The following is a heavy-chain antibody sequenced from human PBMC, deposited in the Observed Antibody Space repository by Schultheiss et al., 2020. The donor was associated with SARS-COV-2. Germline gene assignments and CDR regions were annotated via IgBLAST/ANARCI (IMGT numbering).Heavy chain of an antibody. Sequence: GGSLRLSCAASGFTFSSYAMHWVRQAPGKGLEWVSAISGGGGVKSYADSVKGRFSISRDNVNNILYLQVNSLRAEDTAVYYCAKDLKNYYGSGFDYWGQGTLVTVSS. V-gene: IGHV3-23*01. CDR2: ISGGGGVK. J-gene: IGHJ4*02. D-gene: IGHD3-10*01. CDR1: GFTFSSYA. CDR3: AKDLKNYYGSGFDY.